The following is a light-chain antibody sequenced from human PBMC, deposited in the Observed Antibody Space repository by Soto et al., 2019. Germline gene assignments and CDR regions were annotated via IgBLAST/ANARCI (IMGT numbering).Light chain of an antibody. CDR3: MQALQTPIT. V-gene: IGKV2-28*01. Sequence: DIVMTQSPLSLPVTPGEPVSISCRSSQSLLHSNGYNYLDWYLQKPGQSPQLLIYLGSNRACGVADRFSGSGSGTDFTLKISRVEAEDVGVYYCMQALQTPITFGQGTRLEIK. CDR1: QSLLHSNGYNY. CDR2: LGS. J-gene: IGKJ5*01.